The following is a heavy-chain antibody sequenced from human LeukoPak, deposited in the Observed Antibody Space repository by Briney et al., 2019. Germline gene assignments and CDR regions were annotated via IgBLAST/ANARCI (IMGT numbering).Heavy chain of an antibody. D-gene: IGHD2-15*01. Sequence: SETLSLTCTVSGGSISSYYWSWIRQPPGKGLEWIGYIYYSGSTNYNPSLKSRVTISVDTSKNQFSLKLSSVTAADTAVYYCARGGYCSGGSCYLAYWGQGTLVTVSS. J-gene: IGHJ4*02. CDR2: IYYSGST. CDR1: GGSISSYY. V-gene: IGHV4-59*12. CDR3: ARGGYCSGGSCYLAY.